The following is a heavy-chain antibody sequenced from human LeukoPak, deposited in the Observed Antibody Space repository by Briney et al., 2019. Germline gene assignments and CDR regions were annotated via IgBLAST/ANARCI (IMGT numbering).Heavy chain of an antibody. Sequence: GESLRLSCAASGFTFSSYWMSRVRQAPGKGLEWVANINQDGSEKYYVDSVKGRFTISRDNAKNSLYLQMNSLRAEDTAVYYCARGGTYYSYDYWGQGTLVTVSS. V-gene: IGHV3-7*01. D-gene: IGHD1-26*01. J-gene: IGHJ4*02. CDR1: GFTFSSYW. CDR2: INQDGSEK. CDR3: ARGGTYYSYDY.